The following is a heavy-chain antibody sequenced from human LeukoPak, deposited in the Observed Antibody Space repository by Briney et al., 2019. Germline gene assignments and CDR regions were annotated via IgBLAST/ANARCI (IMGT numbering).Heavy chain of an antibody. CDR3: TRDKVTVTTGDTNAFDI. J-gene: IGHJ3*02. CDR1: GSTFSDYA. Sequence: QSGRSLRLSCTGSGSTFSDYAMSWVRQAPGKGLEWVSSIRRKAYGGTKQYAASVKGRFTISRDDSKSVAYLQMSSLKTEDTAVYYCTRDKVTVTTGDTNAFDIWGQGTMVTVSS. V-gene: IGHV3-49*04. D-gene: IGHD4-17*01. CDR2: IRRKAYGGTK.